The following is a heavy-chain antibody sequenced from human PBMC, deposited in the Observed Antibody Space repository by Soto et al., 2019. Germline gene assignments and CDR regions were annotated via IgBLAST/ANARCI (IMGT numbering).Heavy chain of an antibody. Sequence: QVQLVESGGGVVQPGRSLRLSCAASGFTFSSYGMHWVRQATGKGLEWVAVIWYDGSNKYYADSVKGRFTISRDNSKNTLYLQMNSLRAEDTAVYYCARGDWRGVVRGVIDLYYYGMDVWGQGTTVTVSS. D-gene: IGHD3-10*01. J-gene: IGHJ6*02. CDR3: ARGDWRGVVRGVIDLYYYGMDV. CDR1: GFTFSSYG. V-gene: IGHV3-33*01. CDR2: IWYDGSNK.